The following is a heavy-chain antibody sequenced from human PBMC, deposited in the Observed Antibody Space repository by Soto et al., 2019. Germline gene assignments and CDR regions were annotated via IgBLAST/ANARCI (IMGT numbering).Heavy chain of an antibody. Sequence: SCPTLVNPTESLTLTCTVSGFSLSNVRMSXSWIRQPPGKALEWLAHIFSNDEKSYNTSLKSRLTISKDTSKSQVVLTMTNMDPLDTATYYCARTSITSFLFDSWGQGTLVTVSS. J-gene: IGHJ4*02. V-gene: IGHV2-26*01. CDR2: IFSNDEK. CDR3: ARTSITSFLFDS. D-gene: IGHD3-10*01. CDR1: GFSLSNVRMS.